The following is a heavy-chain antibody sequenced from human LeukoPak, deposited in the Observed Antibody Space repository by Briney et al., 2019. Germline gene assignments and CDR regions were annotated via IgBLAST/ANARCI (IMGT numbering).Heavy chain of an antibody. Sequence: SSETLSLTCIVSGGSISSSTYYWGWIRQPPGKGLEWIGSIYYSGSTYYTPSLKSRVTIFVDTTKNQLSLKLSSVTAADTAVYYCARQSNVDTAMITYYYYGMDVWGQGTTVTVSS. J-gene: IGHJ6*01. V-gene: IGHV4-39*01. CDR2: IYYSGST. CDR3: ARQSNVDTAMITYYYYGMDV. D-gene: IGHD5-18*01. CDR1: GGSISSSTYY.